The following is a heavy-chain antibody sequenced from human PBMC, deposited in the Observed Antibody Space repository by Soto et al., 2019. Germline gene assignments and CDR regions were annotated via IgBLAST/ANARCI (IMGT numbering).Heavy chain of an antibody. V-gene: IGHV1-2*02. D-gene: IGHD2-21*01. J-gene: IGHJ4*02. Sequence: QVQLVQSGTEVKKPGASVKVSCKASGYTFTDSHIHWVRQASGQGLEWLGWINPKTGDTNYPQKFQGRITMTRVTSMSIAYMELTNLTSDDTAVYYCERDPPRYFASSPEGAGLWGQGTLVTVSS. CDR1: GYTFTDSH. CDR2: INPKTGDT. CDR3: ERDPPRYFASSPEGAGL.